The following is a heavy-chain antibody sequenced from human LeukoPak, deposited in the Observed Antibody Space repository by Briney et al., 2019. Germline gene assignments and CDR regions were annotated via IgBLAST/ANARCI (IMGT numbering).Heavy chain of an antibody. J-gene: IGHJ4*02. CDR2: AVYIIEGDN. Sequence: SQTLSLTCAIPAESVSGDSAASTWIRHSPSRGLEWRGRAVYIIEGDNDYAASVKSRITINPDTSKNQFSLQLESVTPEATSVYYCARDQMVKAVAGRPGSGTYYPLVYWGQVTVVTVSS. CDR1: AESVSGDSAA. CDR3: ARDQMVKAVAGRPGSGTYYPLVY. V-gene: IGHV6-1*01. D-gene: IGHD1-26*01.